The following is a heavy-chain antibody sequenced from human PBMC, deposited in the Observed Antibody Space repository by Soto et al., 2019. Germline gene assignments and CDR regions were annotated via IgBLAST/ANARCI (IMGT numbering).Heavy chain of an antibody. CDR2: ISYDGSNK. V-gene: IGHV3-30*18. CDR1: GFTFSSYG. J-gene: IGHJ4*02. Sequence: PGGSLRLSCAASGFTFSSYGMHWVRQAPGKGLEWVAVISYDGSNKYYADSVKGRFTISRDNSKNTLYLQMNSLRAEDTAVYYCAKVGGRATRAYWGQGTLVTVSS. D-gene: IGHD1-26*01. CDR3: AKVGGRATRAY.